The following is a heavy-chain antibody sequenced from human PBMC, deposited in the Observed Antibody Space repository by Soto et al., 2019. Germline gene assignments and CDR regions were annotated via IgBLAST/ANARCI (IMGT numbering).Heavy chain of an antibody. D-gene: IGHD1-1*01. J-gene: IGHJ4*02. CDR1: GGSISSGGYY. CDR2: ISYSGST. V-gene: IGHV4-31*11. CDR3: ARDVRTALDF. Sequence: SETLSLTCAVSGGSISSGGYYWTWLRQLPGKGLEWLGYISYSGSTNYSPSLKGRIAISVDTSKNQVSLDLSSVTAADTAVYYCARDVRTALDFWGQGTLVTVSS.